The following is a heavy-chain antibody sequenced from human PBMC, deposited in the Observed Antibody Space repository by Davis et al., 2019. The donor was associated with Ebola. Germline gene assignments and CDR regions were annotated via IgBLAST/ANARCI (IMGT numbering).Heavy chain of an antibody. CDR3: AGRRYTYGVTFFED. Sequence: SVKVSCKASGGTISTYGISWVRQAPGQGLEWMGGLIPIFGGAKYAPKVQDRVTITADESTSTAYMELSSLRSDDTALYYCAGRRYTYGVTFFEDWGQGTLVAVSS. D-gene: IGHD5-18*01. CDR1: GGTISTYG. J-gene: IGHJ4*02. CDR2: LIPIFGGA. V-gene: IGHV1-69*13.